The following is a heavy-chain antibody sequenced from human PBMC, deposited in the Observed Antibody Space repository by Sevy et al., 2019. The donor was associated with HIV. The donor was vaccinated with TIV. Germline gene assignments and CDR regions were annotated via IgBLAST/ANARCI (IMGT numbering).Heavy chain of an antibody. CDR3: ARDRRYYDILTGYQNPYYYGMDV. CDR2: IKQDGSEK. J-gene: IGHJ6*02. V-gene: IGHV3-7*01. D-gene: IGHD3-9*01. Sequence: GGSLRLSCAASGFTFSSYWMSWVRQAPGKGLEWVANIKQDGSEKYYVHSVKGRFTISRDNAKNSLYLQMNSLRAEDTAVYYCARDRRYYDILTGYQNPYYYGMDVWGQGTTVTVSS. CDR1: GFTFSSYW.